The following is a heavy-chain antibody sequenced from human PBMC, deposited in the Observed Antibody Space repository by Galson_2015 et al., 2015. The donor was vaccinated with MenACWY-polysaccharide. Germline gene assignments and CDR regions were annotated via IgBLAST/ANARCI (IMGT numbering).Heavy chain of an antibody. CDR2: ISDRVDST. CDR3: ARGSNIWKYLDD. CDR1: GVTLSNYG. Sequence: SLRLSCAGSGVTLSNYGMSWVRQVPGKGLEWVSVISDRVDSTHYADSAKGRFTVSRDNSRNTLYLQMNSLRGDDTAVYFCARGSNIWKYLDDWGQGALVTVSS. J-gene: IGHJ4*02. D-gene: IGHD2/OR15-2a*01. V-gene: IGHV3-23*01.